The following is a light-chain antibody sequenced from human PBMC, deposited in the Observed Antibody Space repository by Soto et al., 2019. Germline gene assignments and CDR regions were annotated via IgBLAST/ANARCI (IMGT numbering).Light chain of an antibody. J-gene: IGLJ1*01. Sequence: QSALTQPPSASGSPGQSVTISCTGTSSDVGGYNYVSWYQHHPGKAPKLMIYEVSERPSGVPDRFSDSKSGDTASLTVSGLQAEDEADYYCSSYAGSNHYVFGTGTKLTVL. CDR3: SSYAGSNHYV. CDR2: EVS. V-gene: IGLV2-8*01. CDR1: SSDVGGYNY.